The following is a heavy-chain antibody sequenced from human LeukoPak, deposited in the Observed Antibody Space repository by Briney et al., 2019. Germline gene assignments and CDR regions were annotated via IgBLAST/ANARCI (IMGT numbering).Heavy chain of an antibody. D-gene: IGHD3-22*01. V-gene: IGHV3-48*03. J-gene: IGHJ5*02. Sequence: GGSLRLSCAASGFTFSSYEMNWVRQAPGKGLEWVSYISSSGSTIYYADSVKGRFTISRDNAKNSLYLQMNSLRAEDTAVYYCARRRKKAERRTYYYDSSGYYLGEWFDPWGQGTLVTVSS. CDR1: GFTFSSYE. CDR2: ISSSGSTI. CDR3: ARRRKKAERRTYYYDSSGYYLGEWFDP.